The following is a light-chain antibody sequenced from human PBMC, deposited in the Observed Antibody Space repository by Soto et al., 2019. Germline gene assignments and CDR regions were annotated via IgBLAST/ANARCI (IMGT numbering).Light chain of an antibody. CDR2: KAS. V-gene: IGKV1-5*03. CDR3: RQCSKEST. Sequence: DVEMTQSPSTLPTSIGDRVTINCRASKNVSNMLAWYKQKPGKAPKLLIYKASLLESGVPSRFSASGSGTDFTLTINSLQSDDFATYFCRQCSKESTFGQGNKLEIK. J-gene: IGKJ2*01. CDR1: KNVSNM.